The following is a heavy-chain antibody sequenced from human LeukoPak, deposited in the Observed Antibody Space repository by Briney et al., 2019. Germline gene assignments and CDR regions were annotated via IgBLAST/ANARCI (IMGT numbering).Heavy chain of an antibody. Sequence: SETLSLTCAVSGGSISSSNWWSWVRQPPGKGLEWIGEIYHSGSTNYNPSLKSRVTISVDKSKNQFSLRLRSVTAADTAVYYCARKFYGSGSYYNPWGQGTLVTVSS. J-gene: IGHJ5*02. D-gene: IGHD3-10*01. CDR1: GGSISSSNW. CDR2: IYHSGST. V-gene: IGHV4-4*02. CDR3: ARKFYGSGSYYNP.